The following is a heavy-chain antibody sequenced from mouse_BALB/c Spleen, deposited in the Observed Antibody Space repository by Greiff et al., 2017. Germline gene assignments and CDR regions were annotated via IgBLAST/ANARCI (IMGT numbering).Heavy chain of an antibody. CDR2: IYPGDGDT. V-gene: IGHV1-82*01. CDR1: GYAFSSSW. CDR3: ARGAYYGNSFDY. J-gene: IGHJ2*01. Sequence: QVQLQQSGPELVKPGASVKISCKASGYAFSSSWMNWVKQRPGQGLEWIGRIYPGDGDTNYNGKFKGKATLTADKSSSTAYMQLSSLTSVDSAVYFCARGAYYGNSFDYWGQGTTLTVSS. D-gene: IGHD2-10*01.